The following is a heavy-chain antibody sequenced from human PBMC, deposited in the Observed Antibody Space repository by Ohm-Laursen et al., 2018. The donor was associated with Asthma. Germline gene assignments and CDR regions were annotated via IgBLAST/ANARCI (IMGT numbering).Heavy chain of an antibody. CDR2: IYYSGRT. CDR1: GASISSGGYY. Sequence: SETLSLTCTVSGASISSGGYYWSWIRQHPGKGLEWIGYIYYSGRTYFNPSLRSRVIISVDTAKNQFSLELTSVTAADTAVYFCARANYYYASTGYYFFDYWGQGSLVTVSS. J-gene: IGHJ4*02. V-gene: IGHV4-30-4*08. D-gene: IGHD3-22*01. CDR3: ARANYYYASTGYYFFDY.